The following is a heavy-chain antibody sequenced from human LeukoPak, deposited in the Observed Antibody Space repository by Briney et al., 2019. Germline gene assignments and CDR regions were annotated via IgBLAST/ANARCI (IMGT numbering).Heavy chain of an antibody. V-gene: IGHV4-39*01. Sequence: SETLSLTCSLPGGSIISSSYYWAWIRQPPGMGLEWIGSIYYSGITYYNSSLKSRATVSVDTSRNQFFLHLISVTAADTAVYYCARRNGHSWDVGNWLDPWGQGTLVTVSS. CDR1: GGSIISSSYY. D-gene: IGHD6-13*01. J-gene: IGHJ5*02. CDR2: IYYSGIT. CDR3: ARRNGHSWDVGNWLDP.